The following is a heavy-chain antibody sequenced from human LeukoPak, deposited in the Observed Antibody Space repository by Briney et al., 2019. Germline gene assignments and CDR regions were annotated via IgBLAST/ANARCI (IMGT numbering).Heavy chain of an antibody. CDR3: AKGPFDY. CDR1: GFTFSSYG. CDR2: ISYDGSNK. Sequence: GRSLRLSCAASGFTFSSYGMHWVRQAPGKGLEWVAVISYDGSNKYYADSVKGRFTISRGNSKNTLYLQMNSLRAEDTAVYYCAKGPFDYWGQGTLVTVSS. J-gene: IGHJ4*02. V-gene: IGHV3-30*18.